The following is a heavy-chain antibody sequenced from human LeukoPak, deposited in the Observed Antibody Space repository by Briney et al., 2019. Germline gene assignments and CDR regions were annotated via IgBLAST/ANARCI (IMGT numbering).Heavy chain of an antibody. CDR3: ARGWELRYGLDV. J-gene: IGHJ6*02. CDR1: GGSFSGYH. CDR2: INHSGST. Sequence: KPSETLSLTCAVYGGSFSGYHWSWIRQPPGKGLEWIGEINHSGSTNYNPSLKSRVTISVETSKNQFSLKLTSVTATDTAVYYCARGWELRYGLDVWGRGTTVTVSS. V-gene: IGHV4-34*01. D-gene: IGHD1-26*01.